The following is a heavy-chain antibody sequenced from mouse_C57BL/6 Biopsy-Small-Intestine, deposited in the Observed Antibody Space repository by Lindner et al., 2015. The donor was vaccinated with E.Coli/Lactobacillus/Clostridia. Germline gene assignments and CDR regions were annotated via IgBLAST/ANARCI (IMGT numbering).Heavy chain of an antibody. CDR3: ARRSESYYYYFLDV. CDR1: GYTFTSYD. Sequence: SVKVSCKPSGYTFTSYDIHWVRQATGQGLEWMGWVNPNSGNTAYAQKFQGRVTMTRNTSTGTVSMELSSLRSEDTAVYYCARRSESYYYYFLDVWGKGTTVTVSS. CDR2: VNPNSGNT. D-gene: IGHD1-1*01. V-gene: IGHV1S130*01. J-gene: IGHJ1*03.